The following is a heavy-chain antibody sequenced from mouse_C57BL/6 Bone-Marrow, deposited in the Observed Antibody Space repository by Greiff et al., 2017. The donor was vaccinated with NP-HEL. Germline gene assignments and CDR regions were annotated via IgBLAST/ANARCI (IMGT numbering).Heavy chain of an antibody. V-gene: IGHV1-52*01. Sequence: QVQLQQPGAKLVRPGSSVKLSCKASGYTFTSYWMHWVKQRPIQGLEWIGNIDPSDSETHYNQKFKDKATLTVDKSSSTAYMQLSSLTSEDSAVYYCARSPITTVPHYAMDYWGQGTSVTVSS. CDR2: IDPSDSET. J-gene: IGHJ4*01. D-gene: IGHD1-1*01. CDR3: ARSPITTVPHYAMDY. CDR1: GYTFTSYW.